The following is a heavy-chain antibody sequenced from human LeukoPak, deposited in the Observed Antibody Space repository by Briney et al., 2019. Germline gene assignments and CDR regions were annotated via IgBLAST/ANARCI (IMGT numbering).Heavy chain of an antibody. V-gene: IGHV4-34*01. CDR2: INHSGST. D-gene: IGHD3-16*01. Sequence: SETLSLTCAVYGGSFSGYYWSWIRQPPGKGLEWIGEINHSGSTNYNPSLKSRVTRSVDTSKNQFSLKLSSVTAADTAVYYCARGKGGAGGYYYYGMDVWGKGTTVTVSS. CDR1: GGSFSGYY. J-gene: IGHJ6*04. CDR3: ARGKGGAGGYYYYGMDV.